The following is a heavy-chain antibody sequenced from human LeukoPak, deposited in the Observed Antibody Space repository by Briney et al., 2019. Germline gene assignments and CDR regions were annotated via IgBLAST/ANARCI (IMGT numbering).Heavy chain of an antibody. J-gene: IGHJ4*02. Sequence: SETLSLTCAVSGGSISSGGYSWSRIRQPPGKGLEWIGYIYHSGSTYYNPSLKSRVTISVDRSKNQFSLKLSSVTAADTAVYYCARGLGAYYFDYWGQGTLVTVSS. CDR3: ARGLGAYYFDY. CDR1: GGSISSGGYS. CDR2: IYHSGST. V-gene: IGHV4-30-2*01. D-gene: IGHD1-26*01.